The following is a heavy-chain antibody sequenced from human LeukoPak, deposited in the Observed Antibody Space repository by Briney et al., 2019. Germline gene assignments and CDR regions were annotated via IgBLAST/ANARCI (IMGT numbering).Heavy chain of an antibody. Sequence: GGSLRLSCAASGFTVSSNYMSWVRQAPGKGLEWVSVIYSGGSTYYADSVKGRFTISRDNSKNTLYLQMNSLRAEDTAVYYRARDEYDSSGYHTGFDYWGQGTLVTVSS. J-gene: IGHJ4*02. V-gene: IGHV3-66*02. CDR2: IYSGGST. CDR3: ARDEYDSSGYHTGFDY. D-gene: IGHD3-22*01. CDR1: GFTVSSNY.